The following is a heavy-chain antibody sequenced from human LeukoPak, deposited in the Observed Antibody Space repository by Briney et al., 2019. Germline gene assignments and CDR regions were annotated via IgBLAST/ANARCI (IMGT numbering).Heavy chain of an antibody. J-gene: IGHJ6*02. Sequence: ALRLSCAASGFTFSSYAMHWVRQAPGKGLEWVAVISYDGSNKYYADSVKGRFTISRDNSKNTLYLQMNSLRAEDTAVYYCAREGGSGSFLYYYGMDVWGQGTTVTVSS. CDR2: ISYDGSNK. V-gene: IGHV3-30-3*01. D-gene: IGHD3-10*01. CDR3: AREGGSGSFLYYYGMDV. CDR1: GFTFSSYA.